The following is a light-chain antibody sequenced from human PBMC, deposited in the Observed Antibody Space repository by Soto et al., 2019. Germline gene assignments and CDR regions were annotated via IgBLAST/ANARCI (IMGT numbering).Light chain of an antibody. CDR1: QSVSSSY. CDR3: QQYGSSGT. V-gene: IGKV3-20*01. J-gene: IGKJ1*01. CDR2: AAS. Sequence: EIVMTQSPATLSVSPGERATLSCRASQSVSSSYLAWYQQRPGQAPRLLIYAASSRATGIPDRFSGSGSGTDFTITISRLEPEDFAVYYCQQYGSSGTFGQGTKVDIK.